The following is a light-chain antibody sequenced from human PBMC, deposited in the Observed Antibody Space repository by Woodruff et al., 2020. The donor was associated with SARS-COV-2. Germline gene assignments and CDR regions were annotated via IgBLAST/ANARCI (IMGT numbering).Light chain of an antibody. J-gene: IGKJ3*01. CDR2: WAS. Sequence: ATINCKSSQSVLYSSNNKNYLAWYQQKPGQPPKLLIYWASTRESGVPDRFSGSGSGTDFTLTISSLQAEDVAVYYCQQYYSTPPTFG. V-gene: IGKV4-1*01. CDR3: QQYYSTPPT. CDR1: QSVLYSSNNKNY.